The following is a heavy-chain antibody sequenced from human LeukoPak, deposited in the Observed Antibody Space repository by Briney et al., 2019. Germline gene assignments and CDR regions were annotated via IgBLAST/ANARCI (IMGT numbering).Heavy chain of an antibody. J-gene: IGHJ4*02. V-gene: IGHV1-18*01. D-gene: IGHD2-2*03. CDR3: ATGYCTSTNCRIDY. Sequence: ASVKVSCKASGYTFTSYGISWVRQAPGQGLEWMGWIRVYNGDTNYAQKLQGRVTMTTDTSTSTAYMELRSLRSDDTAVYYCATGYCTSTNCRIDYWGQGTLVSVSS. CDR1: GYTFTSYG. CDR2: IRVYNGDT.